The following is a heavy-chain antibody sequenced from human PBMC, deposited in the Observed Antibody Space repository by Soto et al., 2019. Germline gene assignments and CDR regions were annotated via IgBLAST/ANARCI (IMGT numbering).Heavy chain of an antibody. CDR3: ARGLGYCSSTGCYGWFDP. D-gene: IGHD2-2*01. CDR1: GGSFSGYY. CDR2: INHSGST. J-gene: IGHJ5*02. V-gene: IGHV4-34*01. Sequence: QVQLQQWGAGLLKPSETLSLTCAVYGGSFSGYYWSWIRQPPGKRLEWIGEINHSGSTNYNPSLKSRVTISVDTSKNQFALQLSSVTAAYTAVYYCARGLGYCSSTGCYGWFDPWGQGTLVTVSS.